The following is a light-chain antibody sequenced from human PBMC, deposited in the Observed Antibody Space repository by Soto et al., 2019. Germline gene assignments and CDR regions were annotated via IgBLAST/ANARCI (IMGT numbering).Light chain of an antibody. CDR1: QDIGTY. J-gene: IGKJ4*01. V-gene: IGKV1-8*01. Sequence: AIRMTQSPSSFSASTGDRVSITCRATQDIGTYLAWYQQIPGKAPKLLIYAASSLQSGVPSRFSGSGSGTDFTLTISSLQPEDFATYYCQQSYSTPVTFGGGTKVDIK. CDR2: AAS. CDR3: QQSYSTPVT.